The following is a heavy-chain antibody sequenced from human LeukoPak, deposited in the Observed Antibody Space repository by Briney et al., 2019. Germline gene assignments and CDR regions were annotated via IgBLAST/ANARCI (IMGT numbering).Heavy chain of an antibody. CDR1: GGSIYSTSFY. CDR3: ARRSDSGSDDGEDYFDY. V-gene: IGHV4-39*02. D-gene: IGHD1-26*01. Sequence: PSETLSLACTVSGGSIYSTSFYWGWIRQPPGKGLEWIGSMYYDGSTYYNPSLESRVNISVDTSKNHFSLKLTSVTAADTAVYFRARRSDSGSDDGEDYFDYWGQGTLVTVSS. J-gene: IGHJ4*02. CDR2: MYYDGST.